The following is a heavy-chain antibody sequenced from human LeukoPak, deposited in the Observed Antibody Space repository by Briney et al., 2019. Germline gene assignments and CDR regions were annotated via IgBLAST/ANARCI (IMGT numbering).Heavy chain of an antibody. Sequence: SETLSLTCAVYGGSFSGYYWSWIRQPPGKGLEWSGEINHSGSTNYNPSLKSRVTISVDTSKNQFSLKLSSVTAADTAVYYCARGRRYYYGSGGIEDYWGQGTLVTVSS. CDR2: INHSGST. CDR3: ARGRRYYYGSGGIEDY. J-gene: IGHJ4*02. D-gene: IGHD3-10*01. CDR1: GGSFSGYY. V-gene: IGHV4-34*01.